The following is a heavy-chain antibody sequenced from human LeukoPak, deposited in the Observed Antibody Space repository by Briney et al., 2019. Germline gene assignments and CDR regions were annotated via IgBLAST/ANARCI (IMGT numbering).Heavy chain of an antibody. J-gene: IGHJ4*02. CDR1: GLAFSKYW. Sequence: GGSLRLSCAASGLAFSKYWMSWVRQAPGKGLEWVAIINEDGTGKYYVDSVKGRFTISRDNAENALYLQMNSLRAEDTAMYYCARDYYDTTGYYYFDYWGQGTLVTVSS. CDR3: ARDYYDTTGYYYFDY. V-gene: IGHV3-7*04. D-gene: IGHD3-22*01. CDR2: INEDGTGK.